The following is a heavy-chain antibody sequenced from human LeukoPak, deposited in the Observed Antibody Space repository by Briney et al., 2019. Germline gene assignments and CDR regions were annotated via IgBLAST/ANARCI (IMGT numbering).Heavy chain of an antibody. CDR1: GGSISSYY. Sequence: PSETLSLTCTVSGGSISSYYWTWIRQPPGKGLEWIGSLYYSGSTNYNPSLKSRVTISVDTSKNQFSLKLSSVTAADTAVHYCARRHVEYSSSSDPYYFDYWGQGTLVTVSS. CDR3: ARRHVEYSSSSDPYYFDY. D-gene: IGHD6-6*01. CDR2: LYYSGST. V-gene: IGHV4-59*01. J-gene: IGHJ4*02.